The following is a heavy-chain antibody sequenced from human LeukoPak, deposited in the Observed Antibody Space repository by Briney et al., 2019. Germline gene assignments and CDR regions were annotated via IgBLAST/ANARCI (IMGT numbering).Heavy chain of an antibody. CDR3: ARVRSGDYDFWSGRYYFYY. V-gene: IGHV3-11*06. Sequence: GGSLRLSCAASGYTFSDQDMSWIRQAPGKGLEWVSYISSSSSYTNYADSVKGRFTISRDNAKNSLYLQMNSLRAEDTAVYYCARVRSGDYDFWSGRYYFYYWGPGTLVTVSS. J-gene: IGHJ4*02. CDR2: ISSSSSYT. CDR1: GYTFSDQD. D-gene: IGHD3-3*01.